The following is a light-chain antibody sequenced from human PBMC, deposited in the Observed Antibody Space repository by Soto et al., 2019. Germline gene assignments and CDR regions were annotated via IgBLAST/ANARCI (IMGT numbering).Light chain of an antibody. CDR1: QSVSSSY. Sequence: EIVLTQSPGTLSLSPGERATISSRASQSVSSSYLAWYQQKTGQAPRLLIYGASSRATGIPDRFSGSGSGTDFTLTISRLEPEDFAVYYCQQYGSSRWTFGQGTKVDIK. CDR2: GAS. CDR3: QQYGSSRWT. J-gene: IGKJ1*01. V-gene: IGKV3-20*01.